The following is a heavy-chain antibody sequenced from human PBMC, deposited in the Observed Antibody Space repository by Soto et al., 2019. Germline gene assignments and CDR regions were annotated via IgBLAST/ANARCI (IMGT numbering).Heavy chain of an antibody. CDR1: GFTFSSYG. J-gene: IGHJ6*03. Sequence: QVQLVESGGGVVQPGRSLRLSCAASGFTFSSYGMHWVRQAPGKGLEWAAVISYDGSNKYYADSVKGRFTISRDNSKNTLYLQMSSLRAEDTAVYYWATSLNDYYYMDVWGKGTTVTVSS. CDR3: ATSLNDYYYMDV. CDR2: ISYDGSNK. V-gene: IGHV3-30*03.